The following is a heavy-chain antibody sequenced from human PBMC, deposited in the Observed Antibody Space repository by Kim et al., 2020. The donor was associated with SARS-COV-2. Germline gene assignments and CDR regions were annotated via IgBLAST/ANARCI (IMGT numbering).Heavy chain of an antibody. CDR2: ISGSGGST. CDR3: ARSHIVVVTATYYYYYGMDV. V-gene: IGHV3-23*01. CDR1: GFTFSSYA. D-gene: IGHD2-21*02. Sequence: GGSLRLSCAASGFTFSSYAMSWVRQAPGKGLEWVSAISGSGGSTYYADSVKGRFTISRDNSKNTLYLQMNSLRAEDTAVYYCARSHIVVVTATYYYYYGMDVWGQGTTVTVSS. J-gene: IGHJ6*02.